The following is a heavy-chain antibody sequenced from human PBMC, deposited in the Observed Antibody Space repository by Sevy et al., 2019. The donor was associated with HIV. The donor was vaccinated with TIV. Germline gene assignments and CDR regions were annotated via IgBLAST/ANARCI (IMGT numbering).Heavy chain of an antibody. Sequence: GGSLRLSCAASGFTFNNYTMNWVRQAPGKGLEWVSSISGHGGSTYYADSVKGRFTISRDNFKNTLDLEMNSLRGEDTAVYYCAGGFWSGFDYWGHGTLVTVSS. D-gene: IGHD3-3*01. CDR2: ISGHGGST. CDR1: GFTFNNYT. V-gene: IGHV3-23*01. CDR3: AGGFWSGFDY. J-gene: IGHJ4*01.